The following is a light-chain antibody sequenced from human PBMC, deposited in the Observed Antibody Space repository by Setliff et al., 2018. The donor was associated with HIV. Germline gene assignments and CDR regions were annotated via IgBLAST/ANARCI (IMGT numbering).Light chain of an antibody. J-gene: IGLJ1*01. CDR2: DVT. CDR3: SSSTASAPYV. CDR1: SSDIGSYDS. V-gene: IGLV2-14*01. Sequence: SVLTQPASVSGSPGQSITISCTGSSSDIGSYDSISWYQQLPGKAPEVVIFDVTSRPSGVSVRFSGSKSGNTASLTISGLQAEDEGDYYCSSSTASAPYVFGTGTKVTVL.